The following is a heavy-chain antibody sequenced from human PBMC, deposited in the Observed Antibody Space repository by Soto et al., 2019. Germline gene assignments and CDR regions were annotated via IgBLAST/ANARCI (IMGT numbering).Heavy chain of an antibody. V-gene: IGHV3-23*01. CDR1: GFTFSSYA. J-gene: IGHJ4*02. D-gene: IGHD2-21*01. Sequence: PGGSLRLSCAASGFTFSSYAMSWVRQAPGKGLEWVSTIIGSGGVTYYADSVKGRFTISRDNSKNTLYLQMNSLRAEDTAVYYCAKEGGPDMWWFFDFWGQGTLVTVSS. CDR2: IIGSGGVT. CDR3: AKEGGPDMWWFFDF.